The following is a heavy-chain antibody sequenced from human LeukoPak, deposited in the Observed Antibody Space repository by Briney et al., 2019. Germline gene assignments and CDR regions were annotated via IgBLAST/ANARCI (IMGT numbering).Heavy chain of an antibody. V-gene: IGHV4-30-2*01. CDR1: GGSISSGGYS. J-gene: IGHJ6*02. D-gene: IGHD3-3*01. CDR3: ARGKPITIFGVVIIPPTPPTRNYYYYYGMDV. CDR2: IYHSGST. Sequence: SQTLSLTCAVSGGSISSGGYSWSWIRQPPGKGLEWIGYIYHSGSTNYNPSLKSRVTISVDTSKNQFSLKLSSVTAADTAVYYCARGKPITIFGVVIIPPTPPTRNYYYYYGMDVWGQGTTVTVSS.